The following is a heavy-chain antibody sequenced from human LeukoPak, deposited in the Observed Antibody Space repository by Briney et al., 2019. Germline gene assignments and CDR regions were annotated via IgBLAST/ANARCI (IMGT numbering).Heavy chain of an antibody. CDR3: ARVAPFYGSASGGDFDY. V-gene: IGHV1-8*01. D-gene: IGHD3-10*01. CDR1: GYTFTSYD. Sequence: ASVKVSCKASGYTFTSYDINWVRQATGQGLEWMGWMNPNSGNTGYAQKFQGRVTMTRNTSISTAYMELGSLRSEDTAVYYCARVAPFYGSASGGDFDYWGQGTLVTVSS. J-gene: IGHJ4*02. CDR2: MNPNSGNT.